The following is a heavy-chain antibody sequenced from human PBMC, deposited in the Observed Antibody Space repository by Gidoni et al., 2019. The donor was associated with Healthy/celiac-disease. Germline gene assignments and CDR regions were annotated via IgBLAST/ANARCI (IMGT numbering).Heavy chain of an antibody. CDR3: AKSILPGRRDYYYYYGMDV. CDR2: ISWDGGST. J-gene: IGHJ6*02. V-gene: IGHV3-43D*03. D-gene: IGHD2-21*01. CDR1: GFTFDDYA. Sequence: EVQLVESGGGVVQPGGSRRLSCAASGFTFDDYAMHWVRQAPGKGLEWVSLISWDGGSTYYAVSVKGRFPISRDNSKNSLYLQMNSLRAEDTALYYCAKSILPGRRDYYYYYGMDVWGQGTTVTVSS.